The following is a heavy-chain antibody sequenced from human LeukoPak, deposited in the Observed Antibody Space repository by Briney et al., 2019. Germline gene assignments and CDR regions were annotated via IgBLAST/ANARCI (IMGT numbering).Heavy chain of an antibody. CDR1: GFSVGSNY. V-gene: IGHV3-53*01. CDR3: ARDWRVGAEPFDP. CDR2: IYDDGTI. J-gene: IGHJ5*02. D-gene: IGHD1-26*01. Sequence: PGGSLSLSCAASGFSVGSNYMSWVRQAPGKGLEWVSVIYDDGTIYYADSVKGRFTVSRDNSKNTMYLQMNSLRAEDTAVYYCARDWRVGAEPFDPWGQGTLVTVSS.